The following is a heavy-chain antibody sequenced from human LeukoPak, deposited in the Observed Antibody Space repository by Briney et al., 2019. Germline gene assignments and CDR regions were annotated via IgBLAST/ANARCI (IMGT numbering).Heavy chain of an antibody. CDR3: ARDRFNAAGGAYYYMDV. D-gene: IGHD3-16*01. Sequence: ASVKVSCKASGYTFTGYYMHWVRQAPGQGLEWMGRINPNSGGTNYAQTFQGRVTMTRDTSISTAYMELSRLRSDDTAVYYCARDRFNAAGGAYYYMDVWGKGTTVTVSS. V-gene: IGHV1-2*06. CDR2: INPNSGGT. CDR1: GYTFTGYY. J-gene: IGHJ6*03.